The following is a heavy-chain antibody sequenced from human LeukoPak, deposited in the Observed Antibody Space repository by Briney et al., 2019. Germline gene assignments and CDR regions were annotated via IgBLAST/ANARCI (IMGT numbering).Heavy chain of an antibody. V-gene: IGHV3-30-3*02. Sequence: GGSLRLSCAASGFTFSSYAMHWVRQAPGKGLEWVAVISYDGSNKYYADSVKGRFTISRDNSKNTLYLQMNSLRAEDTAVYYCAKLGSGRSFDYWGQGTLVTVSS. CDR1: GFTFSSYA. J-gene: IGHJ4*02. CDR2: ISYDGSNK. D-gene: IGHD6-19*01. CDR3: AKLGSGRSFDY.